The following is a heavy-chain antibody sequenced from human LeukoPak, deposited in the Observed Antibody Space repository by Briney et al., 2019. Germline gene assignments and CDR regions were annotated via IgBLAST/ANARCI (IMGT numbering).Heavy chain of an antibody. V-gene: IGHV4-39*07. Sequence: AETLSLTGNVAGGSISSSSYYWGWIRQPPGTGLEWIGSIYYSGSTYYNPSLKSRVTISVDTSKNQFSLKLSSVTAADTAVYYCARETSQKGAHYMDVWGKGTTVTISS. CDR3: ARETSQKGAHYMDV. J-gene: IGHJ6*03. CDR1: GGSISSSSYY. CDR2: IYYSGST. D-gene: IGHD3-16*01.